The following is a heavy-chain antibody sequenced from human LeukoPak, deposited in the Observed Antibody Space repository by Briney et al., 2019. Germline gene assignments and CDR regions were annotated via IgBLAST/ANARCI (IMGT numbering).Heavy chain of an antibody. V-gene: IGHV4-4*07. Sequence: SETLSLTCTVSGGSISSYCWSWIRQPAGKGLEWIGRIYTSGSTNYDPSLKSRVTISVDTSKNQFSLKLSSVTAADTAVYYCARGDKSSWYNYYYYYYMDVWGKGTTVTVSS. D-gene: IGHD6-13*01. CDR3: ARGDKSSWYNYYYYYYMDV. CDR2: IYTSGST. J-gene: IGHJ6*03. CDR1: GGSISSYC.